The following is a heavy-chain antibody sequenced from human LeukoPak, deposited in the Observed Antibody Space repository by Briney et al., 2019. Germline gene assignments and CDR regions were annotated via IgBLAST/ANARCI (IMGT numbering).Heavy chain of an antibody. CDR2: IRYDGSNK. D-gene: IGHD3-10*01. CDR1: GFTFSSYG. CDR3: ASGGWYINSQTPFDF. Sequence: PGGSLKLSCTASGFTFSSYGINWVRQAPGQGLEWVAFIRYDGSNKYYADSVKGTFTISRDNSKNTLYLQMNSLRAEDTAVYYCASGGWYINSQTPFDFWGQGTLVIVSS. V-gene: IGHV3-30*02. J-gene: IGHJ4*02.